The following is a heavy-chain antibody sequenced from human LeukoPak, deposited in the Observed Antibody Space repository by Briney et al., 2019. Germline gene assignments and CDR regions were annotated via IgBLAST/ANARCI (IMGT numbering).Heavy chain of an antibody. CDR3: ARGGWLATRQDYYYYYMDV. Sequence: SVKVSCKASGGTFSSYAISWVRQAPGQGLEWMGGIIPIFGTANYAQKFQGRVTITADKSTSTAYMELSSLRSEDTAVYYCARGGWLATRQDYYYYYMDVWGKGTTVTVSS. CDR2: IIPIFGTA. J-gene: IGHJ6*03. CDR1: GGTFSSYA. D-gene: IGHD6-19*01. V-gene: IGHV1-69*06.